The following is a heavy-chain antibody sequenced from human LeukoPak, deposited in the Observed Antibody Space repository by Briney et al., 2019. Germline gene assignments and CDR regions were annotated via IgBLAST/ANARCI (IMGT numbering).Heavy chain of an antibody. D-gene: IGHD3-22*01. V-gene: IGHV1-2*02. Sequence: ASVKVSCKASGYSLTAYYIHWVRQAPGQGLEWMGCINPSSGGTKYAQKFQGGVSMTRDTSISTVYMEFRGLKSDDTAVYFCARVSAYYYDDNGYYPLGYFDYWGQGTLVTVSS. CDR3: ARVSAYYYDDNGYYPLGYFDY. J-gene: IGHJ4*02. CDR1: GYSLTAYY. CDR2: INPSSGGT.